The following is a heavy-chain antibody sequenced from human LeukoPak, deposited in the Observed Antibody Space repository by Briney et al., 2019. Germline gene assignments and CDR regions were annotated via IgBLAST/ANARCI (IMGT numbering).Heavy chain of an antibody. J-gene: IGHJ4*02. Sequence: PSETLSLTCTVSGGSISSSSYYWGWIRQPPGKGLEWIGSFYYSGSTYYNPSLKSRVTISVDTSKNQFSLKLSSVTAADTAVYYCARWVPAALGGKDYLDYWGQGTLVTVSS. V-gene: IGHV4-39*07. CDR3: ARWVPAALGGKDYLDY. CDR1: GGSISSSSYY. D-gene: IGHD2-2*01. CDR2: FYYSGST.